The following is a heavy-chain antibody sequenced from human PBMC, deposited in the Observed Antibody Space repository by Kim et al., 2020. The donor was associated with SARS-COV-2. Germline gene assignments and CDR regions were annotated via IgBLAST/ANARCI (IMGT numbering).Heavy chain of an antibody. CDR1: GGTFSSYA. Sequence: SVKVSCKASGGTFSSYAISWVRQAPGQGLEWMGGIIPIFGTANYAQKFQGRVTITADESTSTAYMELSSLRSEDTAVYYCAREETGYSSSWAPCFDYWGQRTLVTVSS. J-gene: IGHJ4*02. V-gene: IGHV1-69*13. CDR2: IIPIFGTA. CDR3: AREETGYSSSWAPCFDY. D-gene: IGHD6-13*01.